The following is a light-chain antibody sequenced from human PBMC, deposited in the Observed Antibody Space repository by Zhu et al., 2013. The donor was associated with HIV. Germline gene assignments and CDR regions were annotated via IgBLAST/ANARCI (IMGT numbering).Light chain of an antibody. CDR2: DAS. Sequence: EIVLTQSPATLSLSPGERATLSCRASRTIDDTFLAWYQQRPGQPPRLLIYDASNRAPGIPARFSGSGSGTDFTLTISSLEPEDFAVYYCQQYGSSPRFTFGPGTKVDIK. CDR3: QQYGSSPRFT. V-gene: IGKV3-20*01. CDR1: RTIDDTF. J-gene: IGKJ3*01.